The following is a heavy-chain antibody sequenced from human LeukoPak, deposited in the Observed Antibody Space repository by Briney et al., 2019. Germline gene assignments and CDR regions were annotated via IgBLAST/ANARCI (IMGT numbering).Heavy chain of an antibody. V-gene: IGHV3-23*01. CDR2: ISGSGNSP. CDR3: AKIVAISGRPREGFDY. CDR1: GFTFSTYA. Sequence: PGGSLRLSCAASGFTFSTYAMSWVRQAPGKGLEWVSVISGSGNSPYYADSVKGRFTISRDNSKNTLYLQMNSLRAEDTAIYYCAKIVAISGRPREGFDYWGQGTLVTVSS. J-gene: IGHJ4*02. D-gene: IGHD1-26*01.